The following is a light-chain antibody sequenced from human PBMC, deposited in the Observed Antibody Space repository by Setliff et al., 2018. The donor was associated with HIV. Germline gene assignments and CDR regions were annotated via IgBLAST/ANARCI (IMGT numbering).Light chain of an antibody. CDR1: SSDVGGYNY. CDR3: NSYSTSSTPLYV. J-gene: IGLJ1*01. V-gene: IGLV2-14*03. Sequence: QSALAQPASVSGSPGQSITISCTGTSSDVGGYNYVSWYQQHPGHAPKLMIYDVTTRPSGVSSRFSGSKSGNAASLTISGLQAEDEADCYCNSYSTSSTPLYVFGTGTKVTV. CDR2: DVT.